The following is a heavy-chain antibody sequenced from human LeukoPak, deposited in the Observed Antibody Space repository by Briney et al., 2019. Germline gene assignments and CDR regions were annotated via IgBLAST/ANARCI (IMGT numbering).Heavy chain of an antibody. CDR1: GFTFTGYY. CDR3: ARVFYDSSGPFDY. V-gene: IGHV1-2*06. Sequence: GGSLRLSCAASGFTFTGYYMHWVRQAPGQGLEWMGRINPNSGGTNYAQKFQGRVTMTRDTSISTAYMELSRLRSDDTAVYYCARVFYDSSGPFDYWSQGTLVTVSS. CDR2: INPNSGGT. D-gene: IGHD3-22*01. J-gene: IGHJ4*02.